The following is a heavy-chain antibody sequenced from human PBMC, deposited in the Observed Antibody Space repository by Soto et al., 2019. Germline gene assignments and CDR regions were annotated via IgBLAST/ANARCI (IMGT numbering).Heavy chain of an antibody. V-gene: IGHV4-31*02. Sequence: SETLSLTCTVSGGSISRSGYFWSWIRRHPGKGLEWIGYIYDSGSTYYNPSLKSRVSLSVDTSKNQFSLNLTSVTAADTAMYYCARSSRSYFDYWGQGTLVTVSS. CDR3: ARSSRSYFDY. J-gene: IGHJ4*02. CDR2: IYDSGST. CDR1: GGSISRSGYF.